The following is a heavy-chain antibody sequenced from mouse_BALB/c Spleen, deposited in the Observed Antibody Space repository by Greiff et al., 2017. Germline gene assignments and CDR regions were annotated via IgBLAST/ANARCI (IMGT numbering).Heavy chain of an antibody. D-gene: IGHD2-10*02. CDR2: IWSGGST. CDR1: GFSLTSYG. CDR3: ARVYGNYNSLYAMDY. J-gene: IGHJ4*01. Sequence: VQLVESGPGLVQPSQSLSITCTVSGFSLTSYGVHWVRQSPGKGLEWLGVIWSGGSTDYNAAFISRLSISKDNSKSQVFFKMNSLQADDTAIYYCARVYGNYNSLYAMDYWGQGTSVTVSS. V-gene: IGHV2-4-1*01.